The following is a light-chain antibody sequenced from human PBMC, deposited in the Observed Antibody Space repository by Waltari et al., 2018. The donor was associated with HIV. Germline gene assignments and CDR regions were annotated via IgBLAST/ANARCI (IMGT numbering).Light chain of an antibody. CDR1: SSNIGINY. CDR3: GTWDSSLSVWL. V-gene: IGLV1-51*01. Sequence: QSVLTPPPSVSAAPGQKVTISCSGSSSNIGINYVSWYRPPPGTAPKLLIYDNDKRPSGIPDRFSGSKSGTSATLGITGLQTGDEADYYCGTWDSSLSVWLFGGGTKLTVL. CDR2: DND. J-gene: IGLJ3*02.